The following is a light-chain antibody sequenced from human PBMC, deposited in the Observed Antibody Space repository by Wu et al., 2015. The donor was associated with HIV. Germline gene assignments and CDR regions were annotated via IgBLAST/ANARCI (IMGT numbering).Light chain of an antibody. V-gene: IGKV3-20*01. CDR1: QSVSSSF. CDR2: GAS. J-gene: IGKJ5*01. Sequence: SCRASQSVSSSFLAWYQQKPGQAPRLLIYGASSRATGIPDRFRGSGSGADFTLTISTLEPEDLAVYFCQQYYDWPITFGQGTRLDI. CDR3: QQYYDWPIT.